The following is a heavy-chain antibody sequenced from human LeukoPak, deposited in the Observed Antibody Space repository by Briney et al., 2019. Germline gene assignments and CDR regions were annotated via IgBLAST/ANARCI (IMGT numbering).Heavy chain of an antibody. V-gene: IGHV3-30*18. D-gene: IGHD2-15*01. CDR2: ISYDGSNK. CDR3: AKDGEGCSGGSCYPYYYNYYMDV. CDR1: GFTFSTYG. Sequence: GRSLRLSCAASGFTFSTYGMHWVRQAPGKGLEWVAVISYDGSNKYCADSVKGRITIFRDNSKNTLYLQMNSLRAEDTAVYYCAKDGEGCSGGSCYPYYYNYYMDVWGKGTTVTVSS. J-gene: IGHJ6*03.